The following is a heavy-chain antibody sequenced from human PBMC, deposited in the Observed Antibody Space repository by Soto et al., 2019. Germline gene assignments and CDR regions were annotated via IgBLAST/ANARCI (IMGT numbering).Heavy chain of an antibody. CDR3: ARARITMVREVIKYNMDV. CDR1: GGSISSYY. V-gene: IGHV4-59*01. CDR2: IYNSGST. Sequence: SETLSLTCTVSGGSISSYYWSWIRQPTVKGLEWIGYIYNSGSTHSNPSLQSRVTISVDTSKHQFSLKLSSVTAADTGIYYCARARITMVREVIKYNMDVWGQGTTVTVLL. J-gene: IGHJ6*02. D-gene: IGHD3-10*01.